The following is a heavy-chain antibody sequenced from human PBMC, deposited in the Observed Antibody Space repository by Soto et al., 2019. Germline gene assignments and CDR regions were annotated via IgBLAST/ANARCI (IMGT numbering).Heavy chain of an antibody. J-gene: IGHJ3*02. V-gene: IGHV3-23*01. Sequence: EVQLLESGGGLVQPGGSLRLSCAASGFTFSSYAMSWVRQAPGKGLEWVSAISGSGGSTYYADSVKGRFTISRDNSKNTLYLQMNSLRAEDTAVYYCAKDSVLLWFVELKGNRDAFDIWGQGTMVTVSS. CDR2: ISGSGGST. CDR1: GFTFSSYA. CDR3: AKDSVLLWFVELKGNRDAFDI. D-gene: IGHD3-10*01.